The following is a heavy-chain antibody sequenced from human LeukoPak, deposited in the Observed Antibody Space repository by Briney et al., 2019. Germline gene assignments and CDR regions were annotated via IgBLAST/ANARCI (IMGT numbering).Heavy chain of an antibody. V-gene: IGHV3-74*01. J-gene: IGHJ4*02. CDR2: INTDGSST. CDR1: GFTFSSYW. Sequence: WGSLRLSCAASGFTFSSYWMHWVRQAPGKGLVWVSRINTDGSSTSYADSVKGRFTISRDNAKNRLYVQMNSLRAEDTAVYYCATGSGLWSPDYWGQGTLVTVSS. CDR3: ATGSGLWSPDY. D-gene: IGHD5-18*01.